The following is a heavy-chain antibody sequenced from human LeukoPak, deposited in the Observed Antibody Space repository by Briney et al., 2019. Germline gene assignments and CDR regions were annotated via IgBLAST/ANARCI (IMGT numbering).Heavy chain of an antibody. CDR1: GYTFTSYG. CDR3: ARGRSSRTSRLHPDY. Sequence: GASVKVSCKASGYTFTSYGISWVQQAPGQGLEWMGWISAYNGNTNYAQKLQGRVTMTTDTSTSTAYMELRSLRSDDTAVYYCARGRSSRTSRLHPDYWGQGTLVTVSS. V-gene: IGHV1-18*01. CDR2: ISAYNGNT. D-gene: IGHD1/OR15-1a*01. J-gene: IGHJ4*02.